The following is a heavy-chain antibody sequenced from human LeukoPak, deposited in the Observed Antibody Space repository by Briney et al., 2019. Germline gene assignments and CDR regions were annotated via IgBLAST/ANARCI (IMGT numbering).Heavy chain of an antibody. V-gene: IGHV3-23*01. CDR1: GFTLSRYA. Sequence: GGSLRLSCAASGFTLSRYAMCWVRQAPGTGLEWVSAISGSGGSTYYADSVKGRFTISRDNSKNTLYLQMNSLRAEDTAVYYCAKDREVVVAAVFDYWGQGTLVTVSS. J-gene: IGHJ4*02. CDR2: ISGSGGST. D-gene: IGHD2-15*01. CDR3: AKDREVVVAAVFDY.